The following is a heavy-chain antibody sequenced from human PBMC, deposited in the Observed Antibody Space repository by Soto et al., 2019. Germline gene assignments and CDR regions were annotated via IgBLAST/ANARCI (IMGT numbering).Heavy chain of an antibody. CDR2: IYYSGST. Sequence: QVQLQESGPGLVKPSQTLSLTCTVSGGSISSGGYYWSWIRQHPGKGLEWIGYIYYSGSTYYNPSLKSRVTISVDTSKNQSSLKLSSVTAADTAVYYCARSPWHLGRNWFDPWGQGTLVTVSS. D-gene: IGHD3-16*01. CDR3: ARSPWHLGRNWFDP. V-gene: IGHV4-31*03. CDR1: GGSISSGGYY. J-gene: IGHJ5*02.